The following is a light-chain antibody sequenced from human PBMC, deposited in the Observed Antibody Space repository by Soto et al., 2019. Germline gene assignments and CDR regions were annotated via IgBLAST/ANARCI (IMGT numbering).Light chain of an antibody. CDR1: QGVXNNY. J-gene: IGKJ5*01. Sequence: IVLTQCARSLSLSPGEGATLSCRASQGVXNNYLAWYVQKPGQAPRLLXACAASMATGSPDRFSGSGSATDFTLTISRLDTQDFALYYCQQYGSAPSTVGQGTRLEIK. CDR2: CAA. V-gene: IGKV3-20*01. CDR3: QQYGSAPST.